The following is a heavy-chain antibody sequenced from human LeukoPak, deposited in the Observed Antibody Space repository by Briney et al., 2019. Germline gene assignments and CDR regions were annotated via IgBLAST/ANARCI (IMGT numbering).Heavy chain of an antibody. Sequence: SVKVSCKASGGTFSSYGIIWVRQAPGQGLEWMGRIIPILNIADYAQKFQGRVTITADTSTSTAYMELSSLRSEDTAVYYCARVAGSSYGYWGQGTLVTVSS. J-gene: IGHJ4*02. D-gene: IGHD3-10*01. CDR2: IIPILNIA. CDR3: ARVAGSSYGY. CDR1: GGTFSSYG. V-gene: IGHV1-69*04.